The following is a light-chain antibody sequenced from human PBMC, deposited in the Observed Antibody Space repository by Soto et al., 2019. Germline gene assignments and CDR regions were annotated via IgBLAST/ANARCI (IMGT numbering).Light chain of an antibody. V-gene: IGKV3-15*01. J-gene: IGKJ1*01. Sequence: EIVLTQSPATLSGSRGESATLSCRASQSVSSNLAWYQQKPGQAPRLLIYGASTRATGIPARFSGSGSGTEFTLTISRLEPEDVAVYYCQQYGSSPWAFGRGTKVDIK. CDR3: QQYGSSPWA. CDR1: QSVSSN. CDR2: GAS.